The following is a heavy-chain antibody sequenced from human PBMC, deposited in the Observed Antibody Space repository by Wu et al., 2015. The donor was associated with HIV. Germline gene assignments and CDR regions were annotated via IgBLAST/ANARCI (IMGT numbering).Heavy chain of an antibody. D-gene: IGHD3-3*01. CDR2: VNPNTGAT. CDR1: GYSFTSNY. CDR3: ARGTRGFWSGHPWDYYHYYMDV. J-gene: IGHJ6*03. V-gene: IGHV1-8*03. Sequence: QVQLVQSGAEVKKPGASVKVSCKASGYSFTSNYIHWVRQAPGQGLEWMGWVNPNTGATGYARNLQGRLTITRDTSTATSYMEMSSLTSEDTAVYYCARGTRGFWSGHPWDYYHYYMDVWGKGTTVTVS.